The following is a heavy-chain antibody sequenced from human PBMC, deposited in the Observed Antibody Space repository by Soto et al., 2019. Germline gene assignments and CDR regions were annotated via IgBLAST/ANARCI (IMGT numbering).Heavy chain of an antibody. Sequence: GASVKVSCKASGYTFTGYYMHWVRQAPGQGLEWMGWINPNSGGTNYAQKFQGWVTMTRDTSISTAYMELSRLRSDDTAVYYCARDQGDIVVVPAAHDAFDIWGQGTMVTVSS. CDR2: INPNSGGT. CDR1: GYTFTGYY. J-gene: IGHJ3*02. CDR3: ARDQGDIVVVPAAHDAFDI. D-gene: IGHD2-2*01. V-gene: IGHV1-2*04.